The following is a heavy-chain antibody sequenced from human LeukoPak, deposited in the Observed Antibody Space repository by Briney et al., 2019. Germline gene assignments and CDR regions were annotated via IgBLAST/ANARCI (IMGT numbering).Heavy chain of an antibody. V-gene: IGHV3-30*03. CDR1: GFTFSSYG. Sequence: GGSLRLSCAASGFTFSSYGMHWVRQAPGKGLEWVAVISYDGSNKYYADSVKGRFTISRDNSKNTLYLQMNSLRAEDTAVYYCARDYCSGASCYSIPGYWGQGTLVTVSS. CDR3: ARDYCSGASCYSIPGY. D-gene: IGHD2-15*01. CDR2: ISYDGSNK. J-gene: IGHJ4*02.